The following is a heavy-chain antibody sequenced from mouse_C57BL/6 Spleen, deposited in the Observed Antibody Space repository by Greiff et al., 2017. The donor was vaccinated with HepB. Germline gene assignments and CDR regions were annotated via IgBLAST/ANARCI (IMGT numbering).Heavy chain of an antibody. J-gene: IGHJ2*01. CDR1: GYAFSSSW. CDR3: ASAYGRRDYFDY. Sequence: QVQLQQSGPELVKPGASVKISCKASGYAFSSSWMNWVKQRPGKGLEWIGRIYPGDGDTNYNGKFKGKATLTADKSSSTAYMQLSSLTSEDSAVYFCASAYGRRDYFDYWGQGTTLTVSS. V-gene: IGHV1-82*01. D-gene: IGHD1-1*01. CDR2: IYPGDGDT.